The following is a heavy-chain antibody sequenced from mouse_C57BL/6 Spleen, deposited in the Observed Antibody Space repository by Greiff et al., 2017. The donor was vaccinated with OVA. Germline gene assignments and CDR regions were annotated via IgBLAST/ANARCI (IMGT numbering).Heavy chain of an antibody. CDR1: GFTFSSYG. V-gene: IGHV5-6*01. J-gene: IGHJ3*01. CDR2: ISSGGSYT. Sequence: EVQGVESGGDLVKPGGSLKLSCAASGFTFSSYGMSWVRQTPDKRLEWVATISSGGSYTYYPDRVKGRFTISRDNAKNTLYLQMCSLKSEDTAMYYCARPYDSWVILFAYWGQGTLVTVSA. D-gene: IGHD2-4*01. CDR3: ARPYDSWVILFAY.